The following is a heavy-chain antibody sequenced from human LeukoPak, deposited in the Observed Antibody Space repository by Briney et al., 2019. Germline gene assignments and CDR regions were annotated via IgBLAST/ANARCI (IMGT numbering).Heavy chain of an antibody. J-gene: IGHJ4*02. CDR3: ARDPTGLVGPTDY. D-gene: IGHD1-26*01. Sequence: ASVKVSCKASGYTFNSYGFSWVRQAPGQGLEWLGWISAYKGNTNYAQNLQGRVTMTTDTSTSTAYMELSGLRSDDTAVYYCARDPTGLVGPTDYWGQGTLVTVSS. CDR1: GYTFNSYG. CDR2: ISAYKGNT. V-gene: IGHV1-18*01.